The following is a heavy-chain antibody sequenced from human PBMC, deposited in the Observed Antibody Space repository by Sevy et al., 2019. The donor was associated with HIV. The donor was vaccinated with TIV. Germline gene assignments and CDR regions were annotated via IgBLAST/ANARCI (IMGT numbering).Heavy chain of an antibody. J-gene: IGHJ6*02. CDR3: ARLGYCTGGSCQYYYYGMDV. V-gene: IGHV5-51*01. CDR1: GYSFTNYW. CDR2: IYPGDSNT. D-gene: IGHD2-15*01. Sequence: GESLKISCKGSGYSFTNYWIGWVRQMPGKGLEWMGIIYPGDSNTRYSRSFQGQVTISADKSISTAYLQWSSLKASDTAVYYCARLGYCTGGSCQYYYYGMDVWGQGTTVTVSS.